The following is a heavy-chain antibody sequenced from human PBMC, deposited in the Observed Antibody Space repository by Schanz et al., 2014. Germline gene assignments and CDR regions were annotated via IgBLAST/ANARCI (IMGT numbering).Heavy chain of an antibody. CDR2: INNDGSDT. D-gene: IGHD6-6*01. CDR3: ARDRPHSWFDP. V-gene: IGHV3-74*01. CDR1: GFTFSGYW. Sequence: EEQLVESGGGLVQPGGSLRLSCVASGFTFSGYWMHWVRQAPGKGLVWVSRINNDGSDTTYADSVKGRFTASRDNAKNTLYLQMNSRTAEDTAVYFCARDRPHSWFDPWGQGTLVTVSS. J-gene: IGHJ5*02.